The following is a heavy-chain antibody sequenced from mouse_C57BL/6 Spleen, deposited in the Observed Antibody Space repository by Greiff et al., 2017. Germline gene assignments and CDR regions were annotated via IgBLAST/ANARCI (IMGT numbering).Heavy chain of an antibody. CDR1: GYTFTSYG. J-gene: IGHJ4*01. Sequence: QVQLQQSGAELARPGASVKLSCKASGYTFTSYGISWVKQRTGQGLEWIGEIYPRSGNTYYNEKFKGKATLTADKSSSTAYMELRSLTSEDSAVYFCARHSNYERGAMDYWGQGTSVTVSS. CDR3: ARHSNYERGAMDY. D-gene: IGHD2-5*01. V-gene: IGHV1-81*01. CDR2: IYPRSGNT.